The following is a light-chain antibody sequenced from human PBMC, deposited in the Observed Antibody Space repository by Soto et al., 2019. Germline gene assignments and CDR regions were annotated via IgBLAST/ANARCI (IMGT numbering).Light chain of an antibody. CDR1: SSNIGSNT. CDR3: AAWDDSLNGVV. Sequence: QSVLTQPPSASGTPGQRVTISCSGSSSNIGSNTINWYQQLPGTAPKLLIYSHNQRPSGVPARFSGSKSGTSASLAISGHQSEHEADYYCAAWDDSLNGVVFGGGTKLTVL. CDR2: SHN. J-gene: IGLJ2*01. V-gene: IGLV1-44*01.